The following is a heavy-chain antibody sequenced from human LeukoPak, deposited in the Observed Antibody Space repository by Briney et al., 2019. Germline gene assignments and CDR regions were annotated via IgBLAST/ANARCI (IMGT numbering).Heavy chain of an antibody. CDR1: GDSMSSYY. D-gene: IGHD4-17*01. CDR2: ISYSGST. V-gene: IGHV4-59*01. Sequence: SETLSLTCTVSGDSMSSYYWSWIRQPPGKGLEWIAYISYSGSTKYNPSLQNRVTISIDTSKDQFSLKLSTVTAADTAVYFCARGHRDYPFDSWGQGTLVAVSS. J-gene: IGHJ4*02. CDR3: ARGHRDYPFDS.